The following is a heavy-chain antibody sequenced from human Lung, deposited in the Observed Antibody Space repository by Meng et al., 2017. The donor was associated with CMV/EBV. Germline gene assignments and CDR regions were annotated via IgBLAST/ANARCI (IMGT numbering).Heavy chain of an antibody. CDR1: GFTFSSYR. V-gene: IGHV3-21*01. Sequence: EVQLVESGGGLVRRGGSLRLSCAASGFTFSSYRMNWVRQAPGKGLEWVSSISSSSSYIYYADSVKGRFTISRDNAKNSLYLQMNSLRAEDTAVYYCARDREVRNFDYWGQGTLVTVSS. CDR3: ARDREVRNFDY. D-gene: IGHD3-10*01. J-gene: IGHJ4*02. CDR2: ISSSSSYI.